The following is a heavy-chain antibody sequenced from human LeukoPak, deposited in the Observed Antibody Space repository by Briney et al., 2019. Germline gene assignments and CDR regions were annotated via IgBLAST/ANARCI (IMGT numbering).Heavy chain of an antibody. J-gene: IGHJ4*02. Sequence: SETLSLTCTVSGGSISSYYWSWIRQPPGKGLEWIAYIYYSGSTNYNPSLKSRVTISVDTSKNQFSLKLSSVTAADTAAYYCAGDHTIQGVLYYFDYWGQGTLVTVSS. CDR2: IYYSGST. V-gene: IGHV4-59*01. CDR3: AGDHTIQGVLYYFDY. CDR1: GGSISSYY. D-gene: IGHD3-9*01.